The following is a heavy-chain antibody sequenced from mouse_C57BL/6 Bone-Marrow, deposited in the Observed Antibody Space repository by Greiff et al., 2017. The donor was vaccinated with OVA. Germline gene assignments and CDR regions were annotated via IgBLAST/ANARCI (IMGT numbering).Heavy chain of an antibody. Sequence: VQLQQSGPELVKPGASVTISCKASGYSFTGYYMNWVKQSPEKSLEWIGEINPSTGGTTYNQKFKAKATLTVDKSSSPAYMQLKSLTSEDSAVYYCSLYYYGFFDYWGQGTTLTVSS. CDR1: GYSFTGYY. D-gene: IGHD1-1*01. J-gene: IGHJ2*01. CDR2: INPSTGGT. CDR3: SLYYYGFFDY. V-gene: IGHV1-42*01.